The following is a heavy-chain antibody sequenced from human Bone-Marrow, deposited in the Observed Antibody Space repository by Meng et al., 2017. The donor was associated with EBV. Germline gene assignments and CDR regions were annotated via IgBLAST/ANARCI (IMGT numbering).Heavy chain of an antibody. J-gene: IGHJ4*02. Sequence: QCQLVQRGEKLKTPVAQVKVSVMASGYTSSSYVIRWVRQAHGQLLELIGWIRAYNGNTNEAQKLQCRVTMTTDTSTITAYMELRSLRSDDTAVYYCARENGKYCSSTSCLPDFWGQGTLVTVSS. CDR2: IRAYNGNT. D-gene: IGHD2-2*01. CDR3: ARENGKYCSSTSCLPDF. V-gene: IGHV1-18*01. CDR1: GYTSSSYV.